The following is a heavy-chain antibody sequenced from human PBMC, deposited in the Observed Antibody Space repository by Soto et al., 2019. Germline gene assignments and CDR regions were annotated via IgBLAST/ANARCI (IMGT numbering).Heavy chain of an antibody. CDR1: GGSISSYF. V-gene: IGHV4-59*01. Sequence: SETLSLTCTVSGGSISSYFYIWVRQPPGKGLEWIGSVYYTGTTDYNPSLKSRVTISVDTSKTQFSLNLRSVTAADTAVYYCARDLASVPRAFDYWGRGTLVTVS. J-gene: IGHJ4*02. CDR2: VYYTGTT. CDR3: ARDLASVPRAFDY. D-gene: IGHD6-13*01.